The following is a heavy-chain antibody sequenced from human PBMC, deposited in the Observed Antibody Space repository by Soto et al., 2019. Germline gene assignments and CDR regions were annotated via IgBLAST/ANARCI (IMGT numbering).Heavy chain of an antibody. V-gene: IGHV1-2*04. CDR2: INPNSGGT. CDR3: ARGGDTFVSSTLWGADKDYGMDV. CDR1: GYTFTGHY. Sequence: QVQLIQSGAEVKKPGASVKVSCKASGYTFTGHYIHWVRQAPGQGLEWIGWINPNSGGTNLAQKFQGWVTMTRDTSVSTAYMEVIRLRSDDTAMYYYARGGDTFVSSTLWGADKDYGMDVWGQGTTVAVPS. D-gene: IGHD4-17*01. J-gene: IGHJ6*02.